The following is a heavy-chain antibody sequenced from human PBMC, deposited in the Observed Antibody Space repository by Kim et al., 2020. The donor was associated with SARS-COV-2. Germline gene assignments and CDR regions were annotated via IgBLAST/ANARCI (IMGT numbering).Heavy chain of an antibody. CDR3: TRGRGSYS. CDR2: GNT. Sequence: GNTAYAQKFQGRVTMTRNTSITTAYMELSSLRSEDTAVYYCTRGRGSYSWGQGTMVTVSS. V-gene: IGHV1-8*01. D-gene: IGHD1-26*01. J-gene: IGHJ3*01.